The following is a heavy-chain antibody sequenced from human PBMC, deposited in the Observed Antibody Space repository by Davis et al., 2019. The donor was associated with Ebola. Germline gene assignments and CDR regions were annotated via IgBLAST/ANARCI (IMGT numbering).Heavy chain of an antibody. D-gene: IGHD1-1*01. V-gene: IGHV3-73*01. CDR1: GFTFSGSA. J-gene: IGHJ5*02. CDR2: IRSKANSYAT. CDR3: AGATGTHRVLSFDP. Sequence: GESLKISCAASGFTFSGSAMHWVRQASGKGLEWVGRIRSKANSYATAYAASVKGRFTISRDDSKNTAYLQMNSLKTEDTAVYYCAGATGTHRVLSFDPWGQGTLVTVSS.